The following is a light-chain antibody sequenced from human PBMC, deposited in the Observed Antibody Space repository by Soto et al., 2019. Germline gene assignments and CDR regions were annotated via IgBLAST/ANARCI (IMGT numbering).Light chain of an antibody. J-gene: IGKJ5*01. CDR3: QQYDNLPLI. CDR2: AAS. V-gene: IGKV1-33*01. CDR1: QSISSY. Sequence: DIQMTQSPSSLSASVGDRVTITCRASQSISSYLNWYHQKPGKAPKLLIYAASSLQSGVPSRFSGSGSGTDFTLTISSLQPEDFATYYCQQYDNLPLIFGQGTRLEI.